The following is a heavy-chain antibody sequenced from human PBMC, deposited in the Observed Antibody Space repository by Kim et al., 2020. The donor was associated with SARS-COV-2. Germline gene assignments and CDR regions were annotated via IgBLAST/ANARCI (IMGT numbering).Heavy chain of an antibody. V-gene: IGHV4-39*01. Sequence: SSPYLKSRVTISVDTSKSQFSLKLSAVPAADTAVYYCARRGYDTSGYYYPWGQGTLVTVSS. CDR3: ARRGYDTSGYYYP. D-gene: IGHD3-22*01. J-gene: IGHJ5*02.